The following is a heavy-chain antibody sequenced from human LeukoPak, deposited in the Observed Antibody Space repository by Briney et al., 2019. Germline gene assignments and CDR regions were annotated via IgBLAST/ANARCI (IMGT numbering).Heavy chain of an antibody. V-gene: IGHV1-2*06. Sequence: ASVMVSCKASGYSLTVYYIHWVRQAPGQGLEWMGRINPNTGVTDYAQKFQGRVTVTRDTSIGTVSMDLRLRSDDTAVYYCARGSRGGGYEAFDFWGQGTQVTVSS. D-gene: IGHD5-12*01. CDR2: INPNTGVT. CDR3: ARGSRGGGYEAFDF. J-gene: IGHJ4*02. CDR1: GYSLTVYY.